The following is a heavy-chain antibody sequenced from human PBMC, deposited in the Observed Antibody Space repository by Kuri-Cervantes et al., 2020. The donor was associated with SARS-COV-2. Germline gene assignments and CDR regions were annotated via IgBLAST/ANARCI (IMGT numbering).Heavy chain of an antibody. D-gene: IGHD6-13*01. Sequence: GESLKISCAATGFTFSSYAMGWDRQAPGKGLEWVSVISRSGDSTFDADSVRGRFTISRDNSKNTLYLQMNSLRAEDTAVHYCTKAGYSSSGLDNWFDSWGPGTLVTVSS. CDR2: ISRSGDST. CDR1: GFTFSSYA. V-gene: IGHV3-23*01. J-gene: IGHJ5*01. CDR3: TKAGYSSSGLDNWFDS.